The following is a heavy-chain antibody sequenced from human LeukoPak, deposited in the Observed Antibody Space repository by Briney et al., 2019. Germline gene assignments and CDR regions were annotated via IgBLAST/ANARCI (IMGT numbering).Heavy chain of an antibody. CDR2: IYYSGST. V-gene: IGHV4-59*01. J-gene: IGHJ3*02. CDR1: GGSISSYY. D-gene: IGHD2-2*01. CDR3: ARGDRIVVVPAATDGAFDI. Sequence: PSETLSLTCTVSGGSISSYYWGWIRQPPGKGLEWIGYIYYSGSTNYNPSLKSRVTISVDTSKNQFSLNLSSVTAADTAVYYCARGDRIVVVPAATDGAFDIWGQGTVVTVSS.